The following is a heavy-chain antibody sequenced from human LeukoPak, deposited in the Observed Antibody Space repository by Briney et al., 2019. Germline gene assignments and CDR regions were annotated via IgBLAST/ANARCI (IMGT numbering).Heavy chain of an antibody. CDR2: IREDGTEK. CDR3: EVDGNYYGSGSYYNAPFDY. J-gene: IGHJ4*02. V-gene: IGHV3-7*01. D-gene: IGHD3-10*01. CDR1: GFTFSGAW. Sequence: GGSLRLSCTASGFTFSGAWMTWVRQAPGKGLEWVANIREDGTEKNYVDSVKGRFTISRDNSKNTLYLQMNSLRAEDTAVYYCEVDGNYYGSGSYYNAPFDYWGQGTLVTVSS.